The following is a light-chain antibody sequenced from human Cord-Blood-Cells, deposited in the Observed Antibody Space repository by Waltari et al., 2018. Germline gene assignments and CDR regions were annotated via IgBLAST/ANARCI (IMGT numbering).Light chain of an antibody. CDR1: QSISSY. J-gene: IGKJ2*01. Sequence: DIQMTQSPSSLSASVGDRVTITCRASQSISSYLNWYQQKPGKAPKLLVYAASSLQSGVPSRFSGSGSGTDFTHTISRLQPVDFTTYYCQQSYSTPHTFGQGTKLEIK. CDR3: QQSYSTPHT. CDR2: AAS. V-gene: IGKV1-39*01.